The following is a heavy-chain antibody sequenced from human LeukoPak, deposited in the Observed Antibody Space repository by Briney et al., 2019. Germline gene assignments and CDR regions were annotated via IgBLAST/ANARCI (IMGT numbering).Heavy chain of an antibody. CDR3: ARLSTGYSSGWYSDFDY. D-gene: IGHD6-19*01. V-gene: IGHV5-51*01. CDR1: GCRFTSYW. Sequence: GAPLKISFKGSGCRFTSYWIGWVRPRPGKGREGMGIIYPGDSDTRYSPYFQGQVTISADKSISTAYLQWSSLKASDTAMYYCARLSTGYSSGWYSDFDYWGQGTLVTVSS. CDR2: IYPGDSDT. J-gene: IGHJ4*02.